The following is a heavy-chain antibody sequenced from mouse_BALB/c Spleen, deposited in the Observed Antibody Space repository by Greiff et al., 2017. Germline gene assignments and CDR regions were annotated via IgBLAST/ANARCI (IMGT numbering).Heavy chain of an antibody. Sequence: EVKVVESGGGLVQPGGSLKLSCAASGFTFSSYGMSWVRQTPDKRLELVATINSNGGSTYYPDSVKGRFTISRDNAKNTLYLQMSSLKSEDTAMYYCARARGTGFAYWGQGTLVTVSA. D-gene: IGHD3-3*01. J-gene: IGHJ3*01. CDR1: GFTFSSYG. CDR3: ARARGTGFAY. V-gene: IGHV5-6-3*01. CDR2: INSNGGST.